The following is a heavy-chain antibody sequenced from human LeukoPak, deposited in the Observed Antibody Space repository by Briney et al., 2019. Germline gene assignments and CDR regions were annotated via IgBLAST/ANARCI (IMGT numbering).Heavy chain of an antibody. J-gene: IGHJ4*02. CDR1: GGTFSSYA. CDR3: ARDRRVGARPEYYFDY. V-gene: IGHV1-69*04. Sequence: SVKVSCKASGGTFSSYAISWVRQAPGQGLEWMGRIIPILGIANYAQKFQGRVTITADKSTSTAYMELSSLRSEDTAVYYCARDRRVGARPEYYFDYWGQGTLVTVSS. CDR2: IIPILGIA. D-gene: IGHD1-26*01.